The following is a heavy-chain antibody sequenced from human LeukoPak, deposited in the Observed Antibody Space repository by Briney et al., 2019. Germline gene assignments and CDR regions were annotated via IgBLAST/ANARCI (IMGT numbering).Heavy chain of an antibody. V-gene: IGHV3-13*01. D-gene: IGHD1-1*01. J-gene: IGHJ6*03. CDR1: GFTFSNCD. CDR3: ARGPHRGKYYYMDV. Sequence: PGGSLRLSCAASGFTFSNCDMHWVRQPTGQGLEWVSTIGTASDTYYPGSVEGRFTLSRDNAKNSLYLQMNSLTAGDTAVYYCARGPHRGKYYYMDVWGKGTTVTVSS. CDR2: IGTASDT.